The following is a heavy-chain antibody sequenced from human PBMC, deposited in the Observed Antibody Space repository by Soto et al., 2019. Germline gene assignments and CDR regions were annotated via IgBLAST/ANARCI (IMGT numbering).Heavy chain of an antibody. J-gene: IGHJ4*02. Sequence: EVQLLESGGGLVQPGGSLRLSCAASGFTFSNYAMGWVRQAPGEGLEWVSAISGSGTTTYTADSVKGRVTISRDNSENTLYLHTNSLRAEDTAIYYCTKFFVETGDSSGWPWSFHYWGLGTLVTVSS. CDR3: TKFFVETGDSSGWPWSFHY. CDR1: GFTFSNYA. V-gene: IGHV3-23*01. CDR2: ISGSGTTT. D-gene: IGHD6-25*01.